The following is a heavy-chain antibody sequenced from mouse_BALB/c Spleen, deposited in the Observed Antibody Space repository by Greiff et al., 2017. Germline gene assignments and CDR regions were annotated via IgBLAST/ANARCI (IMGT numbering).Heavy chain of an antibody. CDR1: GFNIKDYY. J-gene: IGHJ2*01. V-gene: IGHV14-1*02. D-gene: IGHD1-2*01. Sequence: EVQLQQSGAELVRPGALVKLSCKASGFNIKDYYMHWVKQRPEQGLEWIGWIDPENGNTIYDPKFQGKASITADTSSNTAYLQLSSLTSEDTAVYYCARSGLRLRLGFDYWGQGTTLTVSS. CDR2: IDPENGNT. CDR3: ARSGLRLRLGFDY.